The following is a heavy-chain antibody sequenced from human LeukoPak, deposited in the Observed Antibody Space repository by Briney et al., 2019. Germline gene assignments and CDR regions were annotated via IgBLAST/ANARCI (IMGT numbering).Heavy chain of an antibody. D-gene: IGHD3-22*01. CDR2: IKSKTDGGAT. V-gene: IGHV3-15*01. CDR3: TTDHDSSGYYLADAFDI. J-gene: IGHJ3*02. Sequence: PGGSLRLSCAASGYTFSNAWMSWVRQAPGKGLEWVGRIKSKTDGGATDYAAPVKGRFTISRDDSKNTLYLQMNSLKTEDTAVYYCTTDHDSSGYYLADAFDIWGQGTVVTVSS. CDR1: GYTFSNAW.